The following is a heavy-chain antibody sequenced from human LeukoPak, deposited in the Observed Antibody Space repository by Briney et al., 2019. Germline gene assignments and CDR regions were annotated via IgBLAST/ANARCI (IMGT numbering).Heavy chain of an antibody. CDR2: IYTSGST. D-gene: IGHD6-13*01. J-gene: IGHJ5*02. Sequence: SETLSLTCTVSGGSISSYYWSWIRQPAGKGLEWIGRIYTSGSTNYNPSLKSRVTMSVDTSKNQFSLKLSSVTAADTAVYYCARSSSWYSKNWFDPWGQGTLVTVSS. CDR1: GGSISSYY. CDR3: ARSSSWYSKNWFDP. V-gene: IGHV4-4*07.